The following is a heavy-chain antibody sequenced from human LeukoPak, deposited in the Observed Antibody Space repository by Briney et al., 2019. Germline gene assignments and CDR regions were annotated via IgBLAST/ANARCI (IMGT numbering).Heavy chain of an antibody. V-gene: IGHV1-46*01. CDR1: GYTFTNYY. CDR3: ARGPHKRTYDRDNWFDP. CDR2: INPSSGTT. D-gene: IGHD3-3*01. J-gene: IGHJ5*02. Sequence: GASVKVSCKASGYTFTNYYMVWVRQAPGQGLEWMGIINPSSGTTNYAQNFQGRVTMTRDMSTSTVYMELSSLRSEDTAVYYCARGPHKRTYDRDNWFDPWGQGTLVTVSS.